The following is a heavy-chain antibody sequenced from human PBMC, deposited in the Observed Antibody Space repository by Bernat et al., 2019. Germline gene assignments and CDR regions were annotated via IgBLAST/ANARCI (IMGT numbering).Heavy chain of an antibody. V-gene: IGHV3-30*18. CDR3: AKGSGGDCYDY. CDR2: ISYDGSNK. J-gene: IGHJ4*02. CDR1: GFTFSSYG. Sequence: QVQLVESGRGVVQPGRSLRLSCAASGFTFSSYGMHWVRQAPGKGLEWVAVISYDGSNKYYADSVKGRFTISRDNSKNTLYLQMNSLRAEDTAVYYCAKGSGGDCYDYWGQGTLVTVSS. D-gene: IGHD2-21*01.